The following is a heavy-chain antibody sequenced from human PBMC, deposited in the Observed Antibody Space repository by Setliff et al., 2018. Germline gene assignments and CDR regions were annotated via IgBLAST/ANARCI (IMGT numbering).Heavy chain of an antibody. J-gene: IGHJ4*02. Sequence: SETLSLTCAVSGGSISSSNWWSWVRQPPGKGREWIGEIYHSGSTNYNPSLKSRVTISVDKSKNQFSLKLSSVTAADTAVYYCARRGLGYDFWSGYYTMYYFDYWGQGTLVTVSS. CDR2: IYHSGST. CDR3: ARRGLGYDFWSGYYTMYYFDY. CDR1: GGSISSSNW. V-gene: IGHV4-4*02. D-gene: IGHD3-3*01.